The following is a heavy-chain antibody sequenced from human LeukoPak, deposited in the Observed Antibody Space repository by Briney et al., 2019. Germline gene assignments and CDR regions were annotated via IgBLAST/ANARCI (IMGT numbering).Heavy chain of an antibody. CDR3: ARASITMVRGVLDP. V-gene: IGHV1-18*04. CDR1: GYTFTSYG. Sequence: ASVKVSCKASGYTFTSYGISWVRQAPGQGLEWMGWISAYIGNTNYAQKLQGRVTMSTDTSTSTAYIELRSLRSDDTAVYYCARASITMVRGVLDPWGQGTLVTVSS. J-gene: IGHJ5*02. CDR2: ISAYIGNT. D-gene: IGHD3-10*01.